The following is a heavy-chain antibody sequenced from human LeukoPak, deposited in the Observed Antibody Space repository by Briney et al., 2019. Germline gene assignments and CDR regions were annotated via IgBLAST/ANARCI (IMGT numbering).Heavy chain of an antibody. CDR2: IYYSGST. Sequence: PSETLSLTCSVSGGSISSYFWSWIRQPPGKGLEWIGYIYYSGSTNYNPSLKSRVTISVDRSKNQFSLNLSSVTAADTAVYYCARRTEYDGMDVWGQGTTVTVSS. CDR3: ARRTEYDGMDV. V-gene: IGHV4-59*01. CDR1: GGSISSYF. D-gene: IGHD2/OR15-2a*01. J-gene: IGHJ6*02.